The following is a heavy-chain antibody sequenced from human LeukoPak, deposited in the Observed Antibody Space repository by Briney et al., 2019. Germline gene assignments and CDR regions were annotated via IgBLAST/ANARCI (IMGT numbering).Heavy chain of an antibody. D-gene: IGHD6-13*01. CDR2: LSSDGSIK. CDR1: AFIFSGHW. Sequence: PGGSLRLSCEGSAFIFSGHWMNWVRQTPGKGLAWVASLSSDGSIKNYADSVKGRFTIARDNLRDTVYLHMNSLRGEDTAMYFCAKVSSSTWSTPYFDSWGRGTLVTVSS. CDR3: AKVSSSTWSTPYFDS. V-gene: IGHV3-30*18. J-gene: IGHJ4*02.